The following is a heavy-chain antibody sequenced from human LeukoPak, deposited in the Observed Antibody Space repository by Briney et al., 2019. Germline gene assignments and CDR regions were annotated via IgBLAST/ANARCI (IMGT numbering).Heavy chain of an antibody. CDR2: IYYSGST. CDR1: GGSISSSSYY. CDR3: AREIVYYGSGSESPGAFDI. D-gene: IGHD3-10*01. J-gene: IGHJ3*02. V-gene: IGHV4-39*07. Sequence: PSETLSLTCTVSGGSISSSSYYWGWIRQPPGKGLEWIGSIYYSGSTYYNPSLKSRVTISVDTSKNQFSLKLSSVTAADAAVYYCAREIVYYGSGSESPGAFDIWGQGTMVTVSS.